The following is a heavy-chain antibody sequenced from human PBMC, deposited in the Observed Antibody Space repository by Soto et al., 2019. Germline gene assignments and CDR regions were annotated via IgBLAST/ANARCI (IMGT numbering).Heavy chain of an antibody. V-gene: IGHV1-18*01. CDR2: ISAYNGDT. CDR1: GYTFTSYG. Sequence: QVQLVQSGAEVKKPGASVKVSCKASGYTFTSYGISWVRQAPGQGLEWMGWISAYNGDTNHAQKLQGRVTMTTDTSTRTASSELGSVGTGDTAVYYCATGSPPPRAWCRGTLVAVSS. J-gene: IGHJ4*02. CDR3: ATGSPPPRA.